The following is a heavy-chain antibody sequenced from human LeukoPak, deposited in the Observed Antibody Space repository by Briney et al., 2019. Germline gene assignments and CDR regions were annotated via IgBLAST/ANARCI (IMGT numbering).Heavy chain of an antibody. V-gene: IGHV4-34*01. D-gene: IGHD6-6*01. CDR1: GGSFSGYY. CDR2: INHSGST. CDR3: ARGPVLYGQLVGGPHYYYMDV. J-gene: IGHJ6*03. Sequence: SETLSLTCAVYGGSFSGYYWSWIRQPPGKGLEWIGEINHSGSTNYNPSLKSRVTISVDTSKNQFSLKLSSVTAADTAAYYCARGPVLYGQLVGGPHYYYMDVWGKGTTVTVSS.